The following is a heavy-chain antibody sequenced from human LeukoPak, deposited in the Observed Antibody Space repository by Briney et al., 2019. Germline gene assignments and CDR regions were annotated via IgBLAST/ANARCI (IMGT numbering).Heavy chain of an antibody. Sequence: SVKVSCKASGGSFSDYSISWVRQAPGQGLEWMGRIIAILDTAHYAQKFQGRFTITADKSTTTDYMELSSLRSDDTAVYYCVRSGYDYDWFDPWGQGTLVTVSS. V-gene: IGHV1-69*08. CDR1: GGSFSDYS. CDR3: VRSGYDYDWFDP. CDR2: IIAILDTA. D-gene: IGHD5-12*01. J-gene: IGHJ5*02.